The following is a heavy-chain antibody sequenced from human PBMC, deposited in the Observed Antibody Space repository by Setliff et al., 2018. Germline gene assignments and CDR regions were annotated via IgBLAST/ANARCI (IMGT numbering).Heavy chain of an antibody. CDR1: GYTFTSYD. D-gene: IGHD6-13*01. J-gene: IGHJ3*02. CDR3: ATLIKYSSSWPHDAFDI. V-gene: IGHV1-8*01. Sequence: VSCKASGYTFTSYDINWVRQATGQGLEWMGWMNPNSGNTGYAQKFQGRVTMTRNTSISTAYMELSSLRSEDTAVYYCATLIKYSSSWPHDAFDIWGQGTMVTVS. CDR2: MNPNSGNT.